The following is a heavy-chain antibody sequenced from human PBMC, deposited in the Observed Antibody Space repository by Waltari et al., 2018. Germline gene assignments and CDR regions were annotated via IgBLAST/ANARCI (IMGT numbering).Heavy chain of an antibody. CDR2: ISASRAAI. CDR3: ATEPAPGAGINY. D-gene: IGHD6-19*01. CDR1: GLTFGVFS. J-gene: IGHJ4*02. Sequence: EVQLVESGGGFVQPGGSLRRSCLGSGLTFGVFSMHWIRQAPGKGLEWVAYISASRAAIYYAESVKGRFTISRDNAKNSLFLQMTNLGVEDTAVYYCATEPAPGAGINYWGQGILVTVSS. V-gene: IGHV3-48*01.